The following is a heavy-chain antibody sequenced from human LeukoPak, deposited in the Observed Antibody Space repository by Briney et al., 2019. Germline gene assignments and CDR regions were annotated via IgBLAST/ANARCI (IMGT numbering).Heavy chain of an antibody. J-gene: IGHJ5*02. Sequence: GGSLRLSCAASGLTFTTHPMSWVRQAPGKGLEWVSAISGNGGSTYYADSVKGRFTISRDNPKNTLYLQMNSLRAEDTALYYCAKNLFSPLRPAWGQGTLVTVSS. V-gene: IGHV3-23*01. CDR2: ISGNGGST. D-gene: IGHD4/OR15-4a*01. CDR3: AKNLFSPLRPA. CDR1: GLTFTTHP.